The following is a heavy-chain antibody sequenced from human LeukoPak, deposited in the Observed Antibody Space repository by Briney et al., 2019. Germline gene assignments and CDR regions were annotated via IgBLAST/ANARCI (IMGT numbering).Heavy chain of an antibody. Sequence: ASVKVSCKASGYTFTGYYMHWVRQAPGQGLEWMGWIKPNSGGTNYAQKFQGRVTMTRDTSISTAYMELSRLRSDDTAVYYCAREDGSDYVVVDYWGRGTLVTVSS. J-gene: IGHJ4*02. V-gene: IGHV1-2*02. CDR1: GYTFTGYY. D-gene: IGHD4-17*01. CDR2: IKPNSGGT. CDR3: AREDGSDYVVVDY.